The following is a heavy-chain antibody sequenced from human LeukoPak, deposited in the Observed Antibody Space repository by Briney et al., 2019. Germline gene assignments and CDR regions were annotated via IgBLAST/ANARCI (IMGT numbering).Heavy chain of an antibody. CDR2: INPSGGST. CDR1: GYTFTSYY. V-gene: IGHV1-46*01. J-gene: IGHJ4*02. Sequence: ASVKVSCKASGYTFTSYYIDWVRQAPGQGLEWMGVINPSGGSTRYAQKFQGRVTMTGDPSTRTVYMELSSLTSDDTAVYYCARGTTNDYWGQGTPVTVSS. CDR3: ARGTTNDY. D-gene: IGHD1-1*01.